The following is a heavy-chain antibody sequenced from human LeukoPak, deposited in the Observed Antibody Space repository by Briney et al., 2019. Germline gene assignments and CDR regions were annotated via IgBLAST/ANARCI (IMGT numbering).Heavy chain of an antibody. CDR1: GYTFTSYA. J-gene: IGHJ4*01. CDR2: INAGNGNT. V-gene: IGHV1-3*01. Sequence: ASVKVSCKASGYTFTSYAMHWVRQAPGQRLEWMGWINAGNGNTKYSQKFQGRVTITRDTSASTAYMELSSLRSEDTAVYSCARGVATNRYYFDYWGQEPWSPSPQ. CDR3: ARGVATNRYYFDY. D-gene: IGHD5-12*01.